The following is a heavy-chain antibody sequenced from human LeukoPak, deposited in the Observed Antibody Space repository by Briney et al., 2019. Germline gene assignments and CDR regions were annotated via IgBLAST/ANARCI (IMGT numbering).Heavy chain of an antibody. J-gene: IGHJ4*02. D-gene: IGHD3-22*01. CDR2: INWNGGST. V-gene: IGHV3-20*04. Sequence: PGGSLRLSCAASGFTFSSYAMSWVRQAPGKGLEWVSGINWNGGSTGYADSVKGRFTISRDNAKNSLYLQMNSLRAEDTALYYCARAYYYDSSGYPPYYWGQGTLVTVSS. CDR3: ARAYYYDSSGYPPYY. CDR1: GFTFSSYA.